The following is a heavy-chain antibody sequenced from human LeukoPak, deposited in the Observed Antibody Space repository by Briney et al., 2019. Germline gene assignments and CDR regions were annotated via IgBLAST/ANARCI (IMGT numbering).Heavy chain of an antibody. V-gene: IGHV1-2*02. Sequence: GASVKVSCKASGYTFTGYYMHWVRQAPGQGLEWMGWINPNSGGTNYAQKFQGRVTMTRDTSISTAYMELSRLRSDDPAVYYCARGSDDFWSGYSPSYWGQGTRVTVSS. J-gene: IGHJ4*02. CDR3: ARGSDDFWSGYSPSY. CDR1: GYTFTGYY. CDR2: INPNSGGT. D-gene: IGHD3-3*01.